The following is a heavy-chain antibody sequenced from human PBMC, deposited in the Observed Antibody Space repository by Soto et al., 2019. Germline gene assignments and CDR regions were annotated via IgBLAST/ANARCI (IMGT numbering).Heavy chain of an antibody. Sequence: GASVKVSCKASGFTFTSSAVQWVRQARGQRLEWIGWIVVGSGNTNYAQKFQERVTITRDMSTSTAYMELSSLRSEDTAVYYCAADRGGVGATTITYGMDVWGQGTTVTVSS. D-gene: IGHD1-26*01. CDR1: GFTFTSSA. V-gene: IGHV1-58*01. J-gene: IGHJ6*02. CDR2: IVVGSGNT. CDR3: AADRGGVGATTITYGMDV.